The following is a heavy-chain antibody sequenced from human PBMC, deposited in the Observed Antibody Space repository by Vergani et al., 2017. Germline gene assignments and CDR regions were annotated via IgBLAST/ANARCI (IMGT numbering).Heavy chain of an antibody. Sequence: QVQLQESGPGLVKPSETLTLTCDVSDSSIMTNPYWVWFRQSPGKGLEGIGCIHHSGDTHYNSSLKSRVSISIVSSSKFSLSLTSVTAADTAIYYCARHRGSGGFFPSSYFYGMDVWGHGTTVTVSS. CDR2: IHHSGDT. CDR1: DSSIMTNPY. J-gene: IGHJ6*01. V-gene: IGHV4-38-2*01. CDR3: ARHRGSGGFFPSSYFYGMDV. D-gene: IGHD3-10*01.